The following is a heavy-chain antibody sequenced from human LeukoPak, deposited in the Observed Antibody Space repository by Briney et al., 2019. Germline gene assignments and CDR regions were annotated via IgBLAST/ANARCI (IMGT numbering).Heavy chain of an antibody. V-gene: IGHV3-7*01. Sequence: PGGSLRLSCAASGFTFSSYWMSWVRQAPGKGLEWVANIKQDGSEKYYVDSVKGRFTISRENAKNSLYLQMNSLRAEDTAVYYCARVKSNWNYETYYYYMDVWGKGTTVTVSS. CDR1: GFTFSSYW. CDR3: ARVKSNWNYETYYYYMDV. CDR2: IKQDGSEK. D-gene: IGHD1-7*01. J-gene: IGHJ6*03.